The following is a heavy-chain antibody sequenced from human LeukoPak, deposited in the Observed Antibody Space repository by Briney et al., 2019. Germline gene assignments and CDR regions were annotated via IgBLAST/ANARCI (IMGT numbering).Heavy chain of an antibody. J-gene: IGHJ6*03. CDR1: GGSISDYY. CDR2: IYYSGST. D-gene: IGHD4-11*01. CDR3: AXXXFXSKSNCXLRPMXV. Sequence: PSETLSLTCTVSGGSISDYYWNWIRQPPGKGLEWIGYIYYSGSTTYNPSLKSRVTMSGDTAKNQFSLKLRSVPAADTAVYYCAXXXFXSKSNCXLRPMXVWGKGXTVTXSS. V-gene: IGHV4-59*01.